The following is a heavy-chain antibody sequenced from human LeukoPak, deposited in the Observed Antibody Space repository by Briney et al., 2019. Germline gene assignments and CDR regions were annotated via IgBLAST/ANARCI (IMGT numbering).Heavy chain of an antibody. V-gene: IGHV4-59*01. J-gene: IGHJ5*02. Sequence: SETLSLTCTVSGGSISSYYWSWIRQPPGKGLEWIGHIYYSGSTNYNPSLKSRVTISVDTSKNQFSLKLSSVTAADTAVYYCARDLGFCSSTSCYPWFDPWGQGTLVTVSS. CDR1: GGSISSYY. CDR2: IYYSGST. CDR3: ARDLGFCSSTSCYPWFDP. D-gene: IGHD2-2*01.